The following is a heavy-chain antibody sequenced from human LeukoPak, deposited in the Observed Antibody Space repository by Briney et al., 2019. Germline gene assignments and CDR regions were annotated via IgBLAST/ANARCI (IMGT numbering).Heavy chain of an antibody. CDR1: GGSFSGYY. CDR3: ARFKRIAAAVVLDAFDI. J-gene: IGHJ3*02. V-gene: IGHV4-34*01. Sequence: SETLSLTCAVYGGSFSGYYWSWIRQPPGKGLEWIGKINHSGSTNYNPSLKSRVTIPVDTSKNQFSLKLSSVTAADTAVYYCARFKRIAAAVVLDAFDIWGQGTMVTVSS. CDR2: INHSGST. D-gene: IGHD6-13*01.